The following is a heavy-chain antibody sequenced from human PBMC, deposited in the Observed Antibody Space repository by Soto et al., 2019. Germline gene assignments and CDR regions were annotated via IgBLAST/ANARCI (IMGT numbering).Heavy chain of an antibody. J-gene: IGHJ6*03. CDR2: INHSGST. D-gene: IGHD3-10*01. V-gene: IGHV4-34*01. Sequence: SETLSLTCAVYGGSFSGYYWSWIRQPPGKGLEWIGEINHSGSTNYNPSPKSRVTISVDTSKNQFSLKLSSVTAADTAVYYCARGIPYGSGSYYPMLGYYYYYMDVWGKGTTVTVSS. CDR1: GGSFSGYY. CDR3: ARGIPYGSGSYYPMLGYYYYYMDV.